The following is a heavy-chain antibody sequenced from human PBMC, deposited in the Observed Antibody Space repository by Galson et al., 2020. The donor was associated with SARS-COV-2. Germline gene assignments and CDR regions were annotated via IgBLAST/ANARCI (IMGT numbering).Heavy chain of an antibody. J-gene: IGHJ4*02. V-gene: IGHV4-59*01. D-gene: IGHD2-15*01. CDR1: GGSITYYH. Sequence: ASETLSLTCSVSGGSITYYHWTWIRQPPGKGLEWIGYMKYSGSSKYNESLKSRVAISVDTSKNQISLKLNSVTAADTAVYYCAGYCNYGTCADSWGQGTLVTVSS. CDR2: MKYSGSS. CDR3: AGYCNYGTCADS.